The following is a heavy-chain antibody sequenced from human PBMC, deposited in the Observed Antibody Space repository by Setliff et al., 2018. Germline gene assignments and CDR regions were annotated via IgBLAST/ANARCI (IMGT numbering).Heavy chain of an antibody. D-gene: IGHD3-3*02. CDR3: ARAGFELGQYNWFDP. J-gene: IGHJ5*02. V-gene: IGHV4-59*08. CDR1: GFTFSSYS. Sequence: PGGSLRLSCAASGFTFSSYSMNWVRQAPGKGLEWIGRIYVSTGSTNYSPSLKSRVSISVDRSKNQFSLNLTSVTAADTAVYYCARAGFELGQYNWFDPWGQGTLVTVSS. CDR2: IYVSTGST.